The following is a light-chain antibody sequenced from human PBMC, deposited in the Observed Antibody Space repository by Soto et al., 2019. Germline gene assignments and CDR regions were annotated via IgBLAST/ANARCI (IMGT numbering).Light chain of an antibody. V-gene: IGKV1-27*01. CDR3: QKYESAPWT. CDR2: AAS. Sequence: DIQMTQSPSSLSASVGDRVTITCRASQGISTYLAWYQQKPERAPKLLIFAASRLQSGVPSRFSGSGSGTDFTLTISSLQPEDVATYYCQKYESAPWTFGQGTKVEIK. J-gene: IGKJ1*01. CDR1: QGISTY.